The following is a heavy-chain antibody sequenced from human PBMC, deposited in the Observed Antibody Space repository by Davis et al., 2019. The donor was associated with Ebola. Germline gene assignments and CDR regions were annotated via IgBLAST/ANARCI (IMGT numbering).Heavy chain of an antibody. CDR2: ISNDGSNE. CDR1: GFTFSSFG. J-gene: IGHJ5*02. Sequence: GESLKIPCAASGFTFSSFGMHWVRQAPGKGLEWVAIISNDGSNEFYADSVKGRFTISRDNSKNTLYLQMNSLRAEDTAVYYCAKDRLGSATTVTTHWFDPWGQGTLVTVSS. D-gene: IGHD4-17*01. V-gene: IGHV3-30*18. CDR3: AKDRLGSATTVTTHWFDP.